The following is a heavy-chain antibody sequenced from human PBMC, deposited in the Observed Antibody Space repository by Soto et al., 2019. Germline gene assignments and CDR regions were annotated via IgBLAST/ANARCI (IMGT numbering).Heavy chain of an antibody. CDR3: ARVLGGSSSRPDYYYGMDV. V-gene: IGHV4-4*07. J-gene: IGHJ6*02. D-gene: IGHD6-6*01. Sequence: SETLSLTWTVSGGSISSYYWSWIRQPAGKGLEWIGRIYTSGSTNYNPSLKSRVTMSVDTSKNQFSLKLSSVTAADTAVYYCARVLGGSSSRPDYYYGMDVWGQGTTVTVSS. CDR1: GGSISSYY. CDR2: IYTSGST.